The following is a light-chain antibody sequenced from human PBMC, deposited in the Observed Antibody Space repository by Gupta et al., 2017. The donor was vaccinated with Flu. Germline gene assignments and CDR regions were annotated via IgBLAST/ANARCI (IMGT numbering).Light chain of an antibody. Sequence: EIVMTQSPGTLSVSPGERATLPCRASQRVRSNLAWYQHKPGQAPRPLIYGAPTSDTGTPARFSGSGYGTEFTLSISIRQLEDFAVYYCQQDKNSPPLTFGGGTKVEIK. CDR1: QRVRSN. J-gene: IGKJ4*01. CDR2: GAP. V-gene: IGKV3-15*01. CDR3: QQDKNSPPLT.